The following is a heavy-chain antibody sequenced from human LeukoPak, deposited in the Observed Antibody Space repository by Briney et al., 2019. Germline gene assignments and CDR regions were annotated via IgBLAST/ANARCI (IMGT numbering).Heavy chain of an antibody. D-gene: IGHD3-9*01. V-gene: IGHV3-7*03. CDR2: IKQDGSEK. CDR3: AGGTGFIIKD. CDR1: GFTFSSYA. Sequence: HSGGSLRLSCAASGFTFSSYAMSWVRQVPRKGLEWVANIKQDGSEKNYVDSVKGRFTISRDNAKNSLYLQMNNLRVEDTAMYYCAGGTGFIIKDWGQGTLVTVSS. J-gene: IGHJ4*02.